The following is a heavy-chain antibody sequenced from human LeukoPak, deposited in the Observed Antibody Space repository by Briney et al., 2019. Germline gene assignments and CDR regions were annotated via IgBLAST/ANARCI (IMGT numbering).Heavy chain of an antibody. CDR2: ISGGVFSDSATVT. Sequence: GGSLRLSCAASGFTFDDYEMSWVRQAPGKGLEWVSIISGGVFSDSATVTYYADSVKGRFTISRDNAKNSLYLQMNSLRDEDTAVSSCARGVSKAADTESRRNWFDPWGQGTLVTVSS. J-gene: IGHJ5*02. V-gene: IGHV3-23*01. CDR3: ARGVSKAADTESRRNWFDP. CDR1: GFTFDDYE. D-gene: IGHD6-13*01.